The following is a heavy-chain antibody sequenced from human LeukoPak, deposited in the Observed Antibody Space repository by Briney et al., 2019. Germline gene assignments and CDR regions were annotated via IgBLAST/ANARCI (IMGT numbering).Heavy chain of an antibody. D-gene: IGHD2-15*01. V-gene: IGHV3-23*01. J-gene: IGHJ4*02. CDR1: GFTFSSYA. CDR2: ISGSGGST. Sequence: GGSLRLSCAASGFTFSSYAMSWVRQAPGKRLEWVSAISGSGGSTDYADSVKGRFTISRDNSKNTLYLQMNSLRAEDTAVYYCAKLTRPLVVVVAATLGNYFDYWGQGTLVTVSS. CDR3: AKLTRPLVVVVAATLGNYFDY.